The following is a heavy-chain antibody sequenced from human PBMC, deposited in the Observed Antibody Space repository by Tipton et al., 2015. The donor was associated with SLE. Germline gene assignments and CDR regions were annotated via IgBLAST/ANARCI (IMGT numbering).Heavy chain of an antibody. J-gene: IGHJ4*02. CDR3: ARDTGYCSGGSCPPGY. V-gene: IGHV4-30-2*01. D-gene: IGHD2-15*01. CDR1: GGSISSDGYS. Sequence: TLSLTCAVSGGSISSDGYSWSWIRQPPGKGLEWIGYIYHSGSTYYNPSLKSRVTISVDRSKNQFSLKLSSVTAADTAVYYCARDTGYCSGGSCPPGYWGQGTLVTVSS. CDR2: IYHSGST.